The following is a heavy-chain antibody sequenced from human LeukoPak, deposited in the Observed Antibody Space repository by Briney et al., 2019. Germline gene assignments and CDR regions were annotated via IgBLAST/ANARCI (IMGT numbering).Heavy chain of an antibody. CDR2: IRRDGSQK. V-gene: IGHV3-7*03. J-gene: IGHJ4*02. D-gene: IGHD4-23*01. Sequence: GGSLRLSCAASGFSFSSDWMSWVRQAPGNGLEWVANIRRDGSQKYYVDSVKGRFTISRDNADNSLYLHMNSLRAEDTAVYYCARPLMGGGNSPFDSWGQGTLVTVSS. CDR1: GFSFSSDW. CDR3: ARPLMGGGNSPFDS.